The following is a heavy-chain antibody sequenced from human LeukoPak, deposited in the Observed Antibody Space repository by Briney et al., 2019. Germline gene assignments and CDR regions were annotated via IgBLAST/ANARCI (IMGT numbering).Heavy chain of an antibody. D-gene: IGHD3-22*01. Sequence: TGGSLRLSCVASGFTFSSYGIHWVRQVPGKGLEWVAVISYDGSEKSHADSVKGQFTISRDNSKNTLYLQMDSLRADDTAVYYCAKDRGDYYDSSGYYYYYGVDVWGQGTTVTVSS. CDR1: GFTFSSYG. CDR3: AKDRGDYYDSSGYYYYYGVDV. V-gene: IGHV3-30*18. CDR2: ISYDGSEK. J-gene: IGHJ6*02.